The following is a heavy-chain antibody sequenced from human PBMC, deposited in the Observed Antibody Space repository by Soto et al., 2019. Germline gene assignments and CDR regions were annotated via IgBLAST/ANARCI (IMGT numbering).Heavy chain of an antibody. CDR2: IIPIFGTA. Sequence: SVKVSCKASGGTFSSYAISWVRQAPGQGLEWMGGIIPIFGTANYAQKFQGRVTITADESTSTAYMELSSLRSEDTAVYYCARSITIFGVVIIRGDGMDVWGQGTTVTVSS. CDR1: GGTFSSYA. CDR3: ARSITIFGVVIIRGDGMDV. V-gene: IGHV1-69*13. J-gene: IGHJ6*02. D-gene: IGHD3-3*01.